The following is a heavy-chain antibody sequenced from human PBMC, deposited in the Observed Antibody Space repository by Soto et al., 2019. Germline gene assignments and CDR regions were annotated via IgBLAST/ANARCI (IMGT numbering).Heavy chain of an antibody. V-gene: IGHV3-21*01. Sequence: GGSLRLSCAASGFTFSSYNMNWVRQAPGKGLEWVSSISSSFSYIYYADSVKGRFTISRDNAKNSLSLQMNSLRAEDTAVYYCARDPTVAAADTRPSYFDYWGQGTLVTVSS. CDR1: GFTFSSYN. CDR3: ARDPTVAAADTRPSYFDY. J-gene: IGHJ4*02. D-gene: IGHD6-13*01. CDR2: ISSSFSYI.